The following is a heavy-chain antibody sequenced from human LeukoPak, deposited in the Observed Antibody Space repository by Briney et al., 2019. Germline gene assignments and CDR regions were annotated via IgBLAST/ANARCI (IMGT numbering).Heavy chain of an antibody. Sequence: PSETLSLTCTVSGGSISSYYWSWIRQPPGKGLEWIGYIYSTGSTTSNPSLKSRVTISVDPSKNHFSLKLTSVTAADTAVYYCARHESAVGALFYWGQGTLVTVSS. D-gene: IGHD1-26*01. V-gene: IGHV4-59*08. CDR2: IYSTGST. CDR3: ARHESAVGALFY. CDR1: GGSISSYY. J-gene: IGHJ4*02.